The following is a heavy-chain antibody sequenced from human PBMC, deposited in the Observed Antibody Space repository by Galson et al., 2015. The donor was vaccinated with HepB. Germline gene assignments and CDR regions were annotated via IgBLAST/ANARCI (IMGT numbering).Heavy chain of an antibody. V-gene: IGHV3-30-3*01. CDR3: SALDFGVVIGEPFDY. CDR1: GFTFSSYA. CDR2: ISYDGSNK. Sequence: SLRLSCAASGFTFSSYAMHWVRQAPGKGLEWVAVISYDGSNKYYADSVKGRFTISRDNSKNTLYLQMNSLRAEDTAVYYCSALDFGVVIGEPFDYWGQGTLVTVSS. J-gene: IGHJ4*02. D-gene: IGHD3-3*01.